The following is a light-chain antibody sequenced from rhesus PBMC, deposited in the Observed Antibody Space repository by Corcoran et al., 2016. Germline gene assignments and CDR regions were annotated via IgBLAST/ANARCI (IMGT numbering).Light chain of an antibody. CDR1: QGISSY. CDR2: FAN. Sequence: DIQMSQSPSSLSASVGDRVTITCRPSQGISSYVNWYQQKPGKAPKSLIYFANSLASGVPSRFSGSGSGTEFTLTISSLQPEDFATYYCQQGNSNPLTFGGGTKVEIK. V-gene: IGKV1-32*02. CDR3: QQGNSNPLT. J-gene: IGKJ4*01.